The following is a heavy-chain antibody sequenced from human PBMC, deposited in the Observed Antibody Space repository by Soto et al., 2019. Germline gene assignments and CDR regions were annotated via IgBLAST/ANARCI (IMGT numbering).Heavy chain of an antibody. D-gene: IGHD1-1*01. CDR3: AGTNSANNLHPRAATRITVPAV. CDR1: GAPFSACA. V-gene: IGHV1-69*01. CDR2: IIPIFGTP. J-gene: IGHJ6*02. Sequence: QVQLVQSGAAVNKPGSSVKVSCTASGAPFSACAISWVRQAPGQGLEWMGGIIPIFGTPSYAQKFQGRVTITVDAPRNTAYMQLTMLNDPDTATHSSAGTNSANNLHPRAATRITVPAVWSHGSTVGVSS.